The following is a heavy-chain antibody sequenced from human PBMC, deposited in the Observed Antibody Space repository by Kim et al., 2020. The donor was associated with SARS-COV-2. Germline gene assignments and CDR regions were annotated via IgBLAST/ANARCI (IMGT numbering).Heavy chain of an antibody. CDR2: ISGYNGNT. Sequence: ASVKVSCKTSGYTFTSYGTNWVRQAPGQGLEWVGWISGYNGNTNYAQKFQGRVTMTTDTSTTTAYMELRSLTSDDTAVYFCARPPGSHVAGAYWGQGTLV. V-gene: IGHV1-18*01. D-gene: IGHD1-26*01. CDR1: GYTFTSYG. CDR3: ARPPGSHVAGAY. J-gene: IGHJ4*02.